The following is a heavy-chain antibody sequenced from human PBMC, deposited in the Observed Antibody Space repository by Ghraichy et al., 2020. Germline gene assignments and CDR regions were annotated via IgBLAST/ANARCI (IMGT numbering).Heavy chain of an antibody. J-gene: IGHJ4*02. V-gene: IGHV1-2*02. Sequence: ASVKVSCQASRYTLTAYYMHWVRQAPGQGLEWMGWIKGNSGETNYAQKFRGRVTMARDTSISTVYLEVNRLRSDDTAFYYCARRDCVSAGCSLDSWGQGTLVTVSS. CDR2: IKGNSGET. CDR3: ARRDCVSAGCSLDS. CDR1: RYTLTAYY. D-gene: IGHD2-2*01.